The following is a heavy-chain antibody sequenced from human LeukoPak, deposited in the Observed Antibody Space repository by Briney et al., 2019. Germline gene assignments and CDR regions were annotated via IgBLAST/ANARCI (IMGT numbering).Heavy chain of an antibody. V-gene: IGHV1-2*02. J-gene: IGHJ3*02. Sequence: GASVKVSCKASGYTFTGYYMHWVRQAPGQGLEWMGWINPNSGGTNYAQKFQGRVTMTRDTSISTAYMELSRLRSDDTAVYYCARLVRGVIDYDAFDIWGQGTMVIVSS. CDR2: INPNSGGT. CDR1: GYTFTGYY. D-gene: IGHD3-10*01. CDR3: ARLVRGVIDYDAFDI.